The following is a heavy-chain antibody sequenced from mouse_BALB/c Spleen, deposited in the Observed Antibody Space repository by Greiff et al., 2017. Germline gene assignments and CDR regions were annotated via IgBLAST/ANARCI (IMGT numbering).Heavy chain of an antibody. CDR1: GFTFSSYG. D-gene: IGHD1-1*01. V-gene: IGHV5-6*01. CDR2: ISSGGSYT. Sequence: EVQLVESGGDLVKPGGSLKLSCAASGFTFSSYGMSWVRQTPDKRLEWVATISSGGSYTYYPDSVKGRFTISRDNAKNTLYLQMSSLKSEDTAMYYCARLYITTVVTNAMDYWGQGTSVTVSS. J-gene: IGHJ4*01. CDR3: ARLYITTVVTNAMDY.